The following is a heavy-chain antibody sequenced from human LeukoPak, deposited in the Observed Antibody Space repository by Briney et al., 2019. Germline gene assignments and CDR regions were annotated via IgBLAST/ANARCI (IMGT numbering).Heavy chain of an antibody. J-gene: IGHJ4*02. CDR1: GGSISSYY. CDR2: IYYSGNT. D-gene: IGHD2-8*02. V-gene: IGHV4-59*08. CDR3: ARRANTWSFDY. Sequence: SETLSLTCTVSGGSISSYYRSWIRQPPGKGLEWIGYIYYSGNTNYNPSLKSRVTISVDTSKNQFSLNLSSVTAADTAVYYCARRANTWSFDYWGRGTLVTVSS.